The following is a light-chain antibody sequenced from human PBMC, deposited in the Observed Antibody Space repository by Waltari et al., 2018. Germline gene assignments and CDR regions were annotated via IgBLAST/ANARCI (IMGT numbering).Light chain of an antibody. J-gene: IGLJ2*01. CDR3: SSYAGSDTFVV. CDR2: DIN. V-gene: IGLV2-11*01. Sequence: QSALTQPRSVSGSPGQSVTISCIGTSGDVGGYNYVSWYQHHSGQAPKLIIYDINKRPSGFPHRFAGSGAGNTASLTISRLQAEDEADYYCSSYAGSDTFVVLGGGTKVTVL. CDR1: SGDVGGYNY.